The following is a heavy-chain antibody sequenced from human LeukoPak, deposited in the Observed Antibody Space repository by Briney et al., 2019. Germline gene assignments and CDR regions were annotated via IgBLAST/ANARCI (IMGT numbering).Heavy chain of an antibody. D-gene: IGHD5-12*01. J-gene: IGHJ4*02. CDR1: GGSISSYY. V-gene: IGHV4-59*08. CDR3: ARASSDYEVHPFDY. Sequence: TPSETLSLTCTVSGGSISSYYWSWIRQPPGKGLEWIGYIYYSGSTNYNPSLKSRVTISVDTSKNQFSLKLSSMTAADTAVYYCARASSDYEVHPFDYWGQGTLVTVSS. CDR2: IYYSGST.